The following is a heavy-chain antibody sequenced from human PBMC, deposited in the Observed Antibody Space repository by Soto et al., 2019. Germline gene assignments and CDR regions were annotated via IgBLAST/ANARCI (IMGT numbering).Heavy chain of an antibody. CDR2: INQSGGT. J-gene: IGHJ6*03. CDR3: ARVVVRFLGGLPAYYMDV. D-gene: IGHD3-3*01. Sequence: QAQLQQWGAGLLKPSETLSLTCAVYGGSFSGYYWSWIRQSPGKGLEWIGEINQSGGTNHNPSLGGRVTMSVDTSKNQFSLRLHSVTAADTAVYDFARVVVRFLGGLPAYYMDVWGKGTTVTVSS. V-gene: IGHV4-34*01. CDR1: GGSFSGYY.